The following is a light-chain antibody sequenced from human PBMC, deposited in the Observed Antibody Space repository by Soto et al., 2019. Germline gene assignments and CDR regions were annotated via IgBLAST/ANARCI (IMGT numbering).Light chain of an antibody. CDR2: GAS. Sequence: IVMTQSPATLSVSPGERATLSCRASQSVSTNLAWYQQKPGQAPRLLIYGASTRATGIPARFSGSGSGTKFTLTISSLQSEDFAVYYCQQYDKWPPWTFGQGTKVDIK. V-gene: IGKV3-15*01. J-gene: IGKJ1*01. CDR3: QQYDKWPPWT. CDR1: QSVSTN.